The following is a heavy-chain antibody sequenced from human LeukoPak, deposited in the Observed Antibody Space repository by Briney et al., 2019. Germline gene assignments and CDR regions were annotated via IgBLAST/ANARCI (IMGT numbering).Heavy chain of an antibody. Sequence: SETLSLTCAVYGGSFSGYYWSWIRQPPGKGLEWIGEINHSGSTNYNPSLKSRVTISVDTSKNQFSLKLSSVTAADTAVYYCARVSLAYCGGDCYSRRSFDYWGQGTLVTVSS. D-gene: IGHD2-21*02. J-gene: IGHJ4*02. CDR1: GGSFSGYY. V-gene: IGHV4-34*01. CDR2: INHSGST. CDR3: ARVSLAYCGGDCYSRRSFDY.